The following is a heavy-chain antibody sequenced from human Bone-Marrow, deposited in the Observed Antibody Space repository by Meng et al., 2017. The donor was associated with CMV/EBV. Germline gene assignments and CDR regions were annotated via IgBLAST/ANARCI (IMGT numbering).Heavy chain of an antibody. V-gene: IGHV4-4*02. CDR1: ISSSNW. D-gene: IGHD3-22*01. Sequence: ISSSNWWSCVRQPPGRGLEWIGEIYHSGSTNYNPSLKSRVTISVDKSKNQFSLKLSSVTAADTAVYYCARGSLRYDSSGYYQNWFDPWGQGTLVTVSS. CDR2: IYHSGST. J-gene: IGHJ5*02. CDR3: ARGSLRYDSSGYYQNWFDP.